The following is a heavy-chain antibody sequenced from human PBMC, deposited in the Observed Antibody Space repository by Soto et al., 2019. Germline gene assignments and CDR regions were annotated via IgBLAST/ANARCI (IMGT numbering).Heavy chain of an antibody. CDR3: ARESGENWSYEAY. CDR1: GDSISSYS. V-gene: IGHV4-4*07. CDR2: VSPSGHT. D-gene: IGHD1-7*01. J-gene: IGHJ4*02. Sequence: SETLSLTCAVSGDSISSYSWNWIRQTAGRGLEWIGRVSPSGHTQYRSSFETRVTISVDMSTNQFFLELRYVTAADTAVYYCARESGENWSYEAYWGQGTQVPVCS.